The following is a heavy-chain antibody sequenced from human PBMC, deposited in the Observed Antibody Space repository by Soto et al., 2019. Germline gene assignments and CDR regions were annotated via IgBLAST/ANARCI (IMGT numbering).Heavy chain of an antibody. CDR3: ARDSMGYYDFWSGSDSCFDY. CDR1: GFTFSSYW. Sequence: PGGSLRLSCAASGFTFSSYWMIWVRQAPGKGLEWVANIKQDGSEKYYVDSVKGRFTISRDNAKNSLYLQMNSLRAEDTAVYYCARDSMGYYDFWSGSDSCFDYWXQGTLVTVSS. J-gene: IGHJ4*02. D-gene: IGHD3-3*01. V-gene: IGHV3-7*01. CDR2: IKQDGSEK.